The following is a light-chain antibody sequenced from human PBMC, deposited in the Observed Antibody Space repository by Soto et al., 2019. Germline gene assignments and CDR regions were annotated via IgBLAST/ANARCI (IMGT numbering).Light chain of an antibody. V-gene: IGKV1-5*01. CDR1: QIIARW. CDR3: LQYNTFPHS. CDR2: DAT. Sequence: DIQMTQSPSTLSASIGDSVTLTCRASQIIARWLAWYQQKPGKAPNLVIYDATKLQSGVPSRFSATAAGAEFTLNISGLPAEDFATYYCLQYNTFPHSFGQGTRLEI. J-gene: IGKJ2*03.